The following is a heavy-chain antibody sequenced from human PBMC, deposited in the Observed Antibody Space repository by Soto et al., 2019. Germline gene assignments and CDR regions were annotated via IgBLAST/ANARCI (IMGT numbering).Heavy chain of an antibody. CDR1: GGIXSGYY. Sequence: PSETLSLTCTVSGGIXSGYYWSWVRQSPQKGLEWIGYIYYTGHTNYNPSLKSRVTISMDTSMTQISLNLTSMTAADTAVYYCARDRHNWNDRLLDYYGMDVWGQGTTVTVSS. J-gene: IGHJ6*02. CDR3: ARDRHNWNDRLLDYYGMDV. CDR2: IYYTGHT. D-gene: IGHD1-20*01. V-gene: IGHV4-59*01.